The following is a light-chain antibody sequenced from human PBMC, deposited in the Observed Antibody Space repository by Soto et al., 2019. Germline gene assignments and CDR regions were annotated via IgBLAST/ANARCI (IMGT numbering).Light chain of an antibody. J-gene: IGKJ5*01. V-gene: IGKV3-20*01. CDR2: GAS. Sequence: LTPSPATLSLSPGDRATLSCRASQDWYQQKPGQAPRLLIFGASSRASGIPDRFSGSVSGTDFTLTISRLEPEDFAVYYCQHYGTSPITFGQGTRLEIK. CDR1: Q. CDR3: QHYGTSPIT.